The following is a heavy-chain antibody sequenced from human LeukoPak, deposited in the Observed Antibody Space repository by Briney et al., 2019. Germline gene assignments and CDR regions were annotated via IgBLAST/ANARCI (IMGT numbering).Heavy chain of an antibody. V-gene: IGHV1-2*04. CDR1: GYTSTGYY. J-gene: IGHJ6*02. D-gene: IGHD6-19*01. CDR2: INPNSGGT. Sequence: ASVRVSCKASGYTSTGYYMHWVRQAPGQGLEWMGWINPNSGGTNYAQKFEGWVTMTRDTSISTAYMELSRLRSDDTAVYYCARAPAAVVYYYGIDVWGQGTTVTVSS. CDR3: ARAPAAVVYYYGIDV.